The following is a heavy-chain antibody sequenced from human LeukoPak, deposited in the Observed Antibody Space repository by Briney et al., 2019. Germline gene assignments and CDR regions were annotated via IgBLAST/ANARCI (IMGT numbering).Heavy chain of an antibody. CDR3: ANPELLSAIWDY. V-gene: IGHV3-23*01. D-gene: IGHD1-26*01. CDR2: YSGSGGST. CDR1: GFTFSSYA. Sequence: GVSLRLFCAASGFTFSSYAMIWVRQAPGKGREGLSAYSGSGGSTYYADSVKGRFTISRDNSKNTLYLQMNSLRAEDTAVYYCANPELLSAIWDYWGQGTLVTVSS. J-gene: IGHJ4*02.